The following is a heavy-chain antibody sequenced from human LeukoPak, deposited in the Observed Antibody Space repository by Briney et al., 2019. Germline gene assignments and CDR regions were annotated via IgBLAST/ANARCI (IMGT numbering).Heavy chain of an antibody. V-gene: IGHV4-34*01. J-gene: IGHJ6*03. CDR1: GGSFSGYY. Sequence: SETLSLTCAVYGGSFSGYYWSWIRQPPGKGLEWIGEINHSGSTNYNPSLKSRVTISVDTSKNRFSLKLSSVTAADTAVYYCARGVGFTFGGVIVRYYYYYMDVWGKGTTVTVSS. D-gene: IGHD3-16*02. CDR2: INHSGST. CDR3: ARGVGFTFGGVIVRYYYYYMDV.